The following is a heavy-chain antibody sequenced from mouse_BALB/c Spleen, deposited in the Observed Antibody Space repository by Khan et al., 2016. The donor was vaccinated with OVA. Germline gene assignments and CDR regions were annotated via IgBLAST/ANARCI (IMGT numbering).Heavy chain of an antibody. CDR3: AGRGYDSGRGACFSY. CDR1: GFSLTSYG. V-gene: IGHV2-2*02. CDR2: MCSGGST. J-gene: IGHJ3*01. Sequence: VELVEAGPGLVQPSQCLSITCTVSGFSLTSYGVHWVRQSPGKGLEWLGVMCSGGSTAYNAAFIPRLSISKDNSKSQAFFILNSLQTNDTATYYCAGRGYDSGRGACFSYWGQGTLVTVSA. D-gene: IGHD2-4*01.